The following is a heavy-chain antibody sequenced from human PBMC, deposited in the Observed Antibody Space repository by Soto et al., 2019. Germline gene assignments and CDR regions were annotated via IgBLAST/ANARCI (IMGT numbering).Heavy chain of an antibody. J-gene: IGHJ4*02. V-gene: IGHV4-34*01. Sequence: SETLSLTCAVYGGSFSCYYWSWIRQPPGKGLEWIGEINHSGSTNYNPSLKSRVTISVDTSKNQFSLKLSSVTAADTAVYYCARRRAHRRDHYYFDYWGQGTLVTVSS. CDR3: ARRRAHRRDHYYFDY. CDR2: INHSGST. CDR1: GGSFSCYY. D-gene: IGHD6-25*01.